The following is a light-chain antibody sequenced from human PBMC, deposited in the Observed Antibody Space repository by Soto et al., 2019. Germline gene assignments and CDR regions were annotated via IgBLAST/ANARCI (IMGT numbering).Light chain of an antibody. CDR3: QQYNSYLT. V-gene: IGKV1-5*03. J-gene: IGKJ2*01. CDR2: KAS. CDR1: QTINSW. Sequence: DIQMTQSPSTLSASVGDRVTITCRASQTINSWLAWYQQQPGKAPNLLIYKASSLNSVVPSRFSGSGSGTEFTLTISSLQPEDFATYYCQQYNSYLTFGQGTKLEIK.